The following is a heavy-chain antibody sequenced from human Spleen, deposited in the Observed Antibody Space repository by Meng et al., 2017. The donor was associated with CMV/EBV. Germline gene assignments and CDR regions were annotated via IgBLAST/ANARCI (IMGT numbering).Heavy chain of an antibody. D-gene: IGHD6-13*01. J-gene: IGHJ1*01. CDR1: GLTFSPYA. Sequence: SGLTFSPYAVTCVRQAPGKGLEWVSAISGSGRNSYCADSVKGRFTISRDNSKNTLYLQMNSLRAEDTAVYFCAKDAYTTSWYSYFQHWGQGTLVTVSS. CDR3: AKDAYTTSWYSYFQH. V-gene: IGHV3-23*01. CDR2: ISGSGRNS.